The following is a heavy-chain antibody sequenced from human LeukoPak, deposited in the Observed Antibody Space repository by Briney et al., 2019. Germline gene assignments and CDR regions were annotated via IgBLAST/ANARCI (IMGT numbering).Heavy chain of an antibody. CDR3: ARLPFPNWDTDYDY. D-gene: IGHD1-1*01. V-gene: IGHV4-59*08. Sequence: SETLSLTCTVSGGSISSYYWSWIRQPPGKGLEWIGYIYYSGSTNYNPSLKSRVTISVDTSKNQFSLKLSSVTAADTAVYYCARLPFPNWDTDYDYWGQGTLVTVSS. CDR1: GGSISSYY. CDR2: IYYSGST. J-gene: IGHJ4*02.